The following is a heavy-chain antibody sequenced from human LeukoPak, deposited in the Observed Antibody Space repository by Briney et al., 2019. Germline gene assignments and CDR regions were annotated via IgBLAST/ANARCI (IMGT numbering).Heavy chain of an antibody. CDR1: GASITSYH. J-gene: IGHJ5*01. CDR2: MFYSGNT. D-gene: IGHD2-2*01. CDR3: ARDQEHCSGTSCYPYWYDS. Sequence: SETLSLTCTVSGASITSYHWSWIRQPAGKGLEWIGRMFYSGNTDYNPSLKSRLTMSIDTSKNQFSLKLSSVTAADTAVYFCARDQEHCSGTSCYPYWYDSWGQGTLVTVSS. V-gene: IGHV4-4*07.